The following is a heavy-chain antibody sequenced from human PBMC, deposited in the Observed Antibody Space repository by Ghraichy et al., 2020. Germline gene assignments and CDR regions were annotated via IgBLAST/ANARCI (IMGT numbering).Heavy chain of an antibody. D-gene: IGHD6-6*01. J-gene: IGHJ5*02. CDR3: ARLKGTKDSSSSPWFDP. CDR2: IYTSGST. CDR1: GGSISSYY. V-gene: IGHV4-4*09. Sequence: SQTLSLTCTVSGGSISSYYWSWIRQPPGKGLEWIGYIYTSGSTNYNPSLKSRVTISVDTSKNQFSLKLSSVTAADTAVYYCARLKGTKDSSSSPWFDPWGQGTLVTVSS.